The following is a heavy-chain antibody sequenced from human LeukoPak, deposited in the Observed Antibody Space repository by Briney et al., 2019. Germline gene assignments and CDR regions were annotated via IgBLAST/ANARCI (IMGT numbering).Heavy chain of an antibody. CDR2: ISDSGGS. Sequence: PSETLSLTCTVSGGSISSFYWSWIRQPPGEGLEWIAYISDSGGSDYNPSLRGRVTISLDTSKNQFPLRLTSVTAADTAVYYCARHLRAVAGGRYFDYWGQGTQVTVSS. CDR3: ARHLRAVAGGRYFDY. D-gene: IGHD6-19*01. J-gene: IGHJ4*02. CDR1: GGSISSFY. V-gene: IGHV4-59*01.